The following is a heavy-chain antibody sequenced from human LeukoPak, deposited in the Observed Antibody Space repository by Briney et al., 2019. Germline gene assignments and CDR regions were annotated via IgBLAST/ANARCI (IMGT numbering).Heavy chain of an antibody. V-gene: IGHV1-18*04. Sequence: GASVKVSCKASGYTFTNYGISWVRQAPGQGLEWMGWISGYNGHTNYAQKFQSRVTMTTETSTSTAYMELRSLRSDDTAVYYCARLEDYVVDYWGQGTLVTVSS. J-gene: IGHJ4*02. D-gene: IGHD4-17*01. CDR2: ISGYNGHT. CDR1: GYTFTNYG. CDR3: ARLEDYVVDY.